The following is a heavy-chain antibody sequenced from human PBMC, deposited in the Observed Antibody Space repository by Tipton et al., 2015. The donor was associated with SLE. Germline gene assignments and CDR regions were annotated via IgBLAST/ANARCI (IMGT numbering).Heavy chain of an antibody. Sequence: LSLTCAASGFTFSSYSMNWVRQAPGKGLEWVSSISSSSSYIYYADSVKGRFTISRDNAKNSLYLQMNSLRAEDTAVYYCARGLDITMIVVAEGIDYWGQGTLVTVSS. J-gene: IGHJ4*02. V-gene: IGHV3-21*03. D-gene: IGHD3-22*01. CDR1: GFTFSSYS. CDR3: ARGLDITMIVVAEGIDY. CDR2: ISSSSSYI.